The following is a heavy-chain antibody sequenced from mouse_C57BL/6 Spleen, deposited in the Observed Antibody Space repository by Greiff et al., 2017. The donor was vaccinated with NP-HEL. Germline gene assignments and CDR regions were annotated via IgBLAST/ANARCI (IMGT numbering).Heavy chain of an antibody. V-gene: IGHV1-82*01. CDR1: GYAFSSSW. CDR2: IYPGDGDT. Sequence: VQVVESGPELVKPGASVKISCTASGYAFSSSWMNWVKQRPGKGLEWIGRIYPGDGDTNYHVKVKGKATLTADKSSSTAYLQLSSRTAEDSAVYFCARGRTVVADAMDYWGQGTSVTVSS. D-gene: IGHD1-1*01. CDR3: ARGRTVVADAMDY. J-gene: IGHJ4*01.